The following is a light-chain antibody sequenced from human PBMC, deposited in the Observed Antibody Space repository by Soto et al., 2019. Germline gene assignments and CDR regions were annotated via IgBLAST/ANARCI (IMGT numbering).Light chain of an antibody. V-gene: IGLV2-11*01. J-gene: IGLJ1*01. CDR1: ISDVGGYNY. CDR3: SSYTGSNANYV. Sequence: QSALTQPPSASGSPGQSVAISCTGTISDVGGYNYVSWYQHHPGKAPKLIVYEVTKRPLGVPDRFSGSKSDDTASLTISGLQADDEADYYCSSYTGSNANYVFGTGTKVTVL. CDR2: EVT.